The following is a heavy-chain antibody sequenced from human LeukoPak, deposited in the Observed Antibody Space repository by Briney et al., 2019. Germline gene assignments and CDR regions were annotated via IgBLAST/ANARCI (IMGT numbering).Heavy chain of an antibody. J-gene: IGHJ6*03. CDR1: GYTFTGYY. CDR3: ARDSEAPRYFDWLTPGGYYYMDV. Sequence: ASVKVSCKASGYTFTGYYMHWVRQAPGQGLEWMGRINPNNGDTNYAQKFQGRVTMTRDTSTSTAYMELSRLRSDDTAVYYCARDSEAPRYFDWLTPGGYYYMDVWGKGTTVTVSS. V-gene: IGHV1-2*06. D-gene: IGHD3-9*01. CDR2: INPNNGDT.